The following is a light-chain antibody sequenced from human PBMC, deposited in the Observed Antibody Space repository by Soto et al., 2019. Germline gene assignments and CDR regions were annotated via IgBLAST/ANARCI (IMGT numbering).Light chain of an antibody. V-gene: IGKV3-20*01. CDR3: QQYDSSPMYT. J-gene: IGKJ2*01. CDR2: GAS. CDR1: QSVSSSY. Sequence: EIVLTQSPGTLSLSPGERATLSYRASQSVSSSYLAWYQQKPGQAPRLLIYGASSRATGIPDRFSGSGSGTGFTLTISRLEPEDFAVYYCQQYDSSPMYTFGQGTKLEIK.